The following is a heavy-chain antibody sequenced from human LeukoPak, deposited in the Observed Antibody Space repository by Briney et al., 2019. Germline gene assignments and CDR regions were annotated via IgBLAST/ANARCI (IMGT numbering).Heavy chain of an antibody. D-gene: IGHD6-19*01. CDR3: ARHAEYNSGWHFYLDH. Sequence: SETLSLTCAVSGVSTTNGIYYWAWIRQPPGKGLEWIGSVHNVGSTYYNLSLRSRVTMSIDTSKNQFSLRLNSVTAADTAVYYCARHAEYNSGWHFYLDHWGQGILVTVSS. J-gene: IGHJ4*02. V-gene: IGHV4-39*01. CDR2: VHNVGST. CDR1: GVSTTNGIYY.